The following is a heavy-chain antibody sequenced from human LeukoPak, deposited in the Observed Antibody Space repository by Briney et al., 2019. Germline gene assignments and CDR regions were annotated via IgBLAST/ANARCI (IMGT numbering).Heavy chain of an antibody. V-gene: IGHV4-34*01. D-gene: IGHD6-13*01. J-gene: IGHJ4*02. CDR2: INHSGST. Sequence: GTLRLSCAASGFTFNTYGMSWIRQPPGKGLEWIGEINHSGSTNYNPSLKSRVTISVDTSKNQFSLKLSSVTAADTAVYYCARYASSSWYKNFDYWGQGTLVTVSS. CDR1: GFTFNTYG. CDR3: ARYASSSWYKNFDY.